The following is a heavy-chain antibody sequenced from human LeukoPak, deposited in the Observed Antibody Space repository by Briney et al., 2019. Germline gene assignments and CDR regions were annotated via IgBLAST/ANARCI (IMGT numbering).Heavy chain of an antibody. CDR3: ARGIPLAYYDILTGYPTTIFDY. V-gene: IGHV4-61*01. J-gene: IGHJ4*02. CDR2: IYYSGST. D-gene: IGHD3-9*01. CDR1: GGSISSSSYY. Sequence: SETLSLTCTASGGSISSSSYYWSWIRQPPGKGLEWIGYIYYSGSTNYNPSLKSRVTISVDTSKNQFSLKLSSVTAADTAVYYCARGIPLAYYDILTGYPTTIFDYWGQGTLVTVSS.